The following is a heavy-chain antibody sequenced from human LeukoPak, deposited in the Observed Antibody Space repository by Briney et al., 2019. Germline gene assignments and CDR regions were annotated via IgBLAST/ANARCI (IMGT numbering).Heavy chain of an antibody. V-gene: IGHV1-2*02. CDR1: GYTFTGYY. D-gene: IGHD3-22*01. Sequence: RASVKVSCKASGYTFTGYYMHWVRQAPGQGLEWMGWINPNSGGTNYAQKFQGRVTMTRDTSISTTYMELSRLRSDDTAVYYCARDYYDSSGYTNWFDPWGQGTLVTVSS. CDR3: ARDYYDSSGYTNWFDP. CDR2: INPNSGGT. J-gene: IGHJ5*02.